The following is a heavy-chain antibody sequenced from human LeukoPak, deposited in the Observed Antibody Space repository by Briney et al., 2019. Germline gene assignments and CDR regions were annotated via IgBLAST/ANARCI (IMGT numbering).Heavy chain of an antibody. J-gene: IGHJ6*03. CDR1: GGSFSGYY. CDR2: INHSGST. V-gene: IGHV4-34*01. D-gene: IGHD3-10*01. CDR3: ARHSPGYYGSGSYSYYYYMDV. Sequence: PSETLSLTCAVYGGSFSGYYWSWIRQPPGKGLEWIGEINHSGSTNYNPSLKSRVTISVDTSKNQFSLKLSSVTAADTAVYYCARHSPGYYGSGSYSYYYYMDVWGKGTTVTVSS.